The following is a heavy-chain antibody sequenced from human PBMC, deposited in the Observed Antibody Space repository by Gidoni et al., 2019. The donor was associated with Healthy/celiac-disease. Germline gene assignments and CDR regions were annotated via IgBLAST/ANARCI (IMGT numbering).Heavy chain of an antibody. D-gene: IGHD1-26*01. Sequence: QVQLQESGPGLVKPSETLSLTCTVSGGSISSYYWSWIRQPPGKGLEWIEYIYYSGSTNYNPSLKGRVTISVDTDKNQFSRKLSSVTAADTAVYYCARLLLSQYSGSFESGYYFDYWGQGTLVTVSS. CDR2: IYYSGST. CDR3: ARLLLSQYSGSFESGYYFDY. J-gene: IGHJ4*02. CDR1: GGSISSYY. V-gene: IGHV4-59*01.